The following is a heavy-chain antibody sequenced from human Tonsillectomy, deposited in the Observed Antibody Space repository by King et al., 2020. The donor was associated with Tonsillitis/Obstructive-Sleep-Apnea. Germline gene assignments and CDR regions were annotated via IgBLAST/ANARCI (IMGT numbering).Heavy chain of an antibody. CDR2: FDPEDGET. D-gene: IGHD1-7*01. V-gene: IGHV1-24*01. CDR3: ATIHPLELRSHYYYYYMDV. CDR1: GYTLTELS. J-gene: IGHJ6*03. Sequence: VQLVQSGAEVKKPGASVKVSCKFSGYTLTELSIHWVRQAPGKGLEWVGGFDPEDGETIYAQKFQGRVTMTEDTSTDTAYMELSSLRSEDTAVYYCATIHPLELRSHYYYYYMDVWGKGTTVTVSS.